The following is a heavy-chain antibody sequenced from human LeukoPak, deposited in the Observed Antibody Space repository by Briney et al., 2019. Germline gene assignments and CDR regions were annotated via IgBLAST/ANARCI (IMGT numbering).Heavy chain of an antibody. CDR2: ISYDGSNK. CDR1: GFTFSSYA. J-gene: IGHJ4*02. CDR3: AKGDEGY. V-gene: IGHV3-30-3*01. Sequence: GGSLRLSCAASGFTFSSYAMHWVRQAPGKGLEWVAVISYDGSNKYYADSVKGRFTISRDNSKNTLYLQMNSLRAEDTAVYYCAKGDEGYWGQGTLVAVSS.